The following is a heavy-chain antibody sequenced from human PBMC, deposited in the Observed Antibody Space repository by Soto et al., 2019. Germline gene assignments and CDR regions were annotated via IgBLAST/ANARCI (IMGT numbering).Heavy chain of an antibody. J-gene: IGHJ6*03. D-gene: IGHD3-10*01. CDR3: ARDFGNYYGSGSPSWYYYYMDV. CDR1: GYTFTSYG. CDR2: ISAYNGNT. Sequence: ASVKVSCKASGYTFTSYGISWVRQAPGQGLEWMGWISAYNGNTNYAQKLQGRVTMTTDTSTSTAYMELRSLRSDDTAVYSCARDFGNYYGSGSPSWYYYYMDVWGKGTTVTVSS. V-gene: IGHV1-18*01.